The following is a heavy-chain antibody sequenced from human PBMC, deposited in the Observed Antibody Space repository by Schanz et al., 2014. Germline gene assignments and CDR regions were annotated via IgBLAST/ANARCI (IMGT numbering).Heavy chain of an antibody. CDR2: ISYDGSNK. Sequence: QVQLVESGGGVVQPGRSLRLSCAAYGFTLSIYAMHWVRQAPGKGLEWVAVISYDGSNKYYSDSVKGRFTITRDNSKNTQYLQMNTLRAEDTAVYYCARDRRYCSGGSCLTFDYWGQGTLVAVSS. D-gene: IGHD2-15*01. J-gene: IGHJ4*02. CDR1: GFTLSIYA. CDR3: ARDRRYCSGGSCLTFDY. V-gene: IGHV3-30-3*01.